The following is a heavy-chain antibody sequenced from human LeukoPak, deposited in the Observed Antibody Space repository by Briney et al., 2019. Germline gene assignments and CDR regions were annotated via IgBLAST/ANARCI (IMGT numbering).Heavy chain of an antibody. CDR2: ISSSSSYI. V-gene: IGHV3-21*04. Sequence: GGSLRLSCAASGFTFSSYSMNWVRLAPGKGLEWVSSISSSSSYIYYADSVKGRFTISRDNAKNSLYLQMNSLRAEDTAVYYCARMFYDSNDYYYLDYWGQGTLVTASS. CDR1: GFTFSSYS. J-gene: IGHJ4*02. CDR3: ARMFYDSNDYYYLDY. D-gene: IGHD3-22*01.